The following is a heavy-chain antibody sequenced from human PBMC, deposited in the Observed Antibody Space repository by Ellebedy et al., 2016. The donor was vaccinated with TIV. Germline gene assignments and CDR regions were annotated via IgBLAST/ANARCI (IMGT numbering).Heavy chain of an antibody. Sequence: PGGSLRLSCAGSGFTFSDYFMSWVRQAPGKGLEWISYIPASGTGIYYADSVKGRFTVARDNANKSLPLQMNNLRGDDTAVYYCGRAREPGPFAYYYYGMDVWGQGTTVTVSS. D-gene: IGHD1-1*01. CDR1: GFTFSDYF. CDR3: GRAREPGPFAYYYYGMDV. CDR2: IPASGTGI. V-gene: IGHV3-11*01. J-gene: IGHJ6*02.